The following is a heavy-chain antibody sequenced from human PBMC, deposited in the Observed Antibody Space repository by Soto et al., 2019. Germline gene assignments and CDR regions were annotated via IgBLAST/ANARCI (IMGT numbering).Heavy chain of an antibody. J-gene: IGHJ4*02. V-gene: IGHV3-15*07. CDR2: IKSKTDGRKT. CDR1: GFTFSNAW. Sequence: GGSLRLSCAASGFTFSNAWMNWVRQAPGKGLEWVGRIKSKTDGRKTDYAAPVKGRFTISRGKSKNTLYLQMNSLKTEVSAVYYCTTGGSGSYYILSDYFDYWGQGTLVTVSS. CDR3: TTGGSGSYYILSDYFDY. D-gene: IGHD3-10*01.